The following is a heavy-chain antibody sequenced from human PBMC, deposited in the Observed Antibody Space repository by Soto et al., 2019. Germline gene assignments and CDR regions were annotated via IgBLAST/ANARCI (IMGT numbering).Heavy chain of an antibody. Sequence: QVQLQQWGAGLLKPSETLSLTCAVYGGSFSGNCWSWIRQPPGKGLEWIGEINHSGSTNYNPSLKSRVTISVDTSKNQFSLKLSSVTAADTAVYYSARAAPRYCSGGSCYSGRDYWDQGTLVTVSS. V-gene: IGHV4-34*01. D-gene: IGHD2-15*01. J-gene: IGHJ4*02. CDR1: GGSFSGNC. CDR3: ARAAPRYCSGGSCYSGRDY. CDR2: INHSGST.